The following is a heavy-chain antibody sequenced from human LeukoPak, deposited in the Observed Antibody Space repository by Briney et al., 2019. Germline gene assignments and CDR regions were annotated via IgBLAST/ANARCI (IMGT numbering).Heavy chain of an antibody. Sequence: GGSLRLSCAASGFTFSSYAMSWVRQAPGKGLEWVSAISGSGGSTYYADSVKGRFTISRDNSKNTLYLQMNSLRAEDTAVYYCAKDYYDSSGYYDAFDIWGQGTMVTVSS. CDR3: AKDYYDSSGYYDAFDI. D-gene: IGHD3-22*01. CDR1: GFTFSSYA. V-gene: IGHV3-23*01. CDR2: ISGSGGST. J-gene: IGHJ3*02.